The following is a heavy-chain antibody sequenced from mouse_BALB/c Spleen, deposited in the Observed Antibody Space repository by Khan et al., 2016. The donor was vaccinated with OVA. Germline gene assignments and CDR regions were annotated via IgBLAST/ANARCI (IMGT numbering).Heavy chain of an antibody. CDR1: GYTFTSYT. CDR2: INPSSGYT. CDR3: AREGAYYRSDGWFAY. J-gene: IGHJ3*01. D-gene: IGHD2-14*01. V-gene: IGHV1-4*01. Sequence: QVQLQQSGTELARPGASVKMSCKASGYTFTSYTMHWVKQRPGQGLEWIGYINPSSGYTNYNQKFKDKATLTADKSSITAYMQLSSLTSEVSAIYYCAREGAYYRSDGWFAYWGQGTLVTVSA.